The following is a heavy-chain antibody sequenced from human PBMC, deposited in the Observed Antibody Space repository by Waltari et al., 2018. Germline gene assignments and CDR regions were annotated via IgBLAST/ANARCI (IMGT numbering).Heavy chain of an antibody. CDR2: MNPNSENR. CDR1: GYAFNTYD. V-gene: IGHV1-8*01. J-gene: IGHJ4*02. Sequence: QEQLVQSGAEVREPGASVKVSCMASGYAFNTYDINWVRQAPGRRLEWMGWMNPNSENRGYAQQFQGRITMTRDTSINTAYMELSSLRPDDTAMYYCAREADYWGQGTLVTVSS. CDR3: AREADY.